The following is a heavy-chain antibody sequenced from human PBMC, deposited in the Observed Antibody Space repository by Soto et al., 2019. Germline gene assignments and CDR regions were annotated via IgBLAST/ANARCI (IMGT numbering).Heavy chain of an antibody. D-gene: IGHD2-21*02. CDR2: IYYSGST. Sequence: SETLSLTCTVSGGSISSGDYYWSWIRQHPWKGLEWIGYIYYSGSTYYNPSLKSRVTISVDTSKNQFSLKLSFVTAADTAVYYCARDHGDFYFDHWGQGTPVTVSS. J-gene: IGHJ4*02. CDR3: ARDHGDFYFDH. V-gene: IGHV4-31*03. CDR1: GGSISSGDYY.